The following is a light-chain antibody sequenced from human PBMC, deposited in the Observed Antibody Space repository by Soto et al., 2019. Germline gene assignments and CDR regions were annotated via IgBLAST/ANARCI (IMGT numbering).Light chain of an antibody. V-gene: IGKV1-33*01. CDR1: QDISDN. Sequence: DIQMTQSPSSLSTSVGDRITITCQASQDISDNSNWYQQKQGKAPKVLNSDLSNLETGGSSRFSGSGSATDFTFTISSLQAEYAASYYCQQYDDLPITFGQGTRLEIK. CDR2: DLS. J-gene: IGKJ5*01. CDR3: QQYDDLPIT.